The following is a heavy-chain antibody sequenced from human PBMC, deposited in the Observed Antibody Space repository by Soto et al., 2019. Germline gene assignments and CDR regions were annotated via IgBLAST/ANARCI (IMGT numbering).Heavy chain of an antibody. CDR3: ARQLTLGSSWYYYGMAV. J-gene: IGHJ6*02. CDR1: GGSSSSYY. D-gene: IGHD6-13*01. CDR2: IYYSGST. V-gene: IGHV4-59*08. Sequence: SVTCSVAGGSSSSYYWCWIRQPPGKGLEWIGYIYYSGSTNYNPSLKSRVTISVDTSKNQFSLKLSSVTAADTAVYYCARQLTLGSSWYYYGMAVWGQGTTVTVSS.